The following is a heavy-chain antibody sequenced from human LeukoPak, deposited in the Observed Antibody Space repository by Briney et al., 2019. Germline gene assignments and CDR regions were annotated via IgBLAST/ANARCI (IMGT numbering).Heavy chain of an antibody. Sequence: GGSLRLSCVTSGFIFSSSDMHWVRQAPGKGLEWVAFIRNDGSDKYYVDSVEGRFTISRDNSKNTVYLHMNSLRADDTAVYYFVKDRKQWLVYFEDWGQGALGTVSS. D-gene: IGHD6-19*01. V-gene: IGHV3-30*02. J-gene: IGHJ4*02. CDR1: GFIFSSSD. CDR3: VKDRKQWLVYFED. CDR2: IRNDGSDK.